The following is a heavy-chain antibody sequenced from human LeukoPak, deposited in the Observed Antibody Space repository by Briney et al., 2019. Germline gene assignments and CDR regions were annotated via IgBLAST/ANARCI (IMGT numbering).Heavy chain of an antibody. CDR1: GGSISSYY. V-gene: IGHV4-59*01. Sequence: PSETLSLTCTVSGGSISSYYWSWIRQPPGKGLEWIGYIYCSGSTNYNPSLKSRVTISVDTSKNQFSLKLSSVTAADTAVYYCARAYGSGSPLDYWGQGTLVTVSS. D-gene: IGHD3-10*01. CDR2: IYCSGST. CDR3: ARAYGSGSPLDY. J-gene: IGHJ4*02.